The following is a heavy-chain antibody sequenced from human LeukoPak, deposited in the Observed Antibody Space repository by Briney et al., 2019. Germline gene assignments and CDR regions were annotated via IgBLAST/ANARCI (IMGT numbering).Heavy chain of an antibody. CDR3: GRNLGSGSDH. J-gene: IGHJ4*02. V-gene: IGHV4-59*02. CDR2: THYRGDI. CDR1: GASVSSDY. D-gene: IGHD3-10*01. Sequence: SETLSLTCSVSGASVSSDYWNWIRQSPGRGLEWIGYTHYRGDINYNPSLKSRLTMSVDASSHQVSLKLSSVTAADAAVYYCGRNLGSGSDHWGQGTLVTVSS.